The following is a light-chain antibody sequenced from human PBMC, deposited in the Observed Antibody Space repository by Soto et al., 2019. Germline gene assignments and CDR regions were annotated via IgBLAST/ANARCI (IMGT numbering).Light chain of an antibody. CDR3: QQYYSTPRT. V-gene: IGKV4-1*01. Sequence: SVMTHSPASLTVSLGERATINCKSSQSVLYSSDNKNYLAWYQQKPGQPPKLLIYWASTRESGVPDRFSGSGSGTDFTLTISSLQPGDVAVYYCQQYYSTPRTFGQGTRLEIK. J-gene: IGKJ5*01. CDR1: QSVLYSSDNKNY. CDR2: WAS.